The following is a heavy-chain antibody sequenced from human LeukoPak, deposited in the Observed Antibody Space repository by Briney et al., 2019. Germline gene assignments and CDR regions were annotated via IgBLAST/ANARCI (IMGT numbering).Heavy chain of an antibody. CDR3: AREEGYCSGGSCYGAAFDI. J-gene: IGHJ3*02. V-gene: IGHV1-2*02. D-gene: IGHD2-15*01. Sequence: ASVKVSCKASGYTFTGNYMHWVRQAPGQGLEWMGWINPNSGGTNYAQKFQGRVTMTRDTSISAACMELSRLRSDDTAVYYCAREEGYCSGGSCYGAAFDIWGQGTMVTVSS. CDR1: GYTFTGNY. CDR2: INPNSGGT.